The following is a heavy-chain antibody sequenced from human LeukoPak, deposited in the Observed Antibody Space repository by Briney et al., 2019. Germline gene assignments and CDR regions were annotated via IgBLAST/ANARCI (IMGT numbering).Heavy chain of an antibody. CDR3: ARHIAARANPDY. D-gene: IGHD6-6*01. J-gene: IGHJ4*02. CDR2: IYPGDSDT. CDR1: GYTFTSYW. Sequence: ASVKVSCKASGYTFTSYWIGWVRQMPGKGLEWMGIIYPGDSDTRYSPSFQGQVTISADKSISTAYLQWSSLKASDTAMYYCARHIAARANPDYWGQGTLVTVSS. V-gene: IGHV5-51*01.